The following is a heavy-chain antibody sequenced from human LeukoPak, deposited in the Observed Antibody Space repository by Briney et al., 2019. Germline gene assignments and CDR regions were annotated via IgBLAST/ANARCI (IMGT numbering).Heavy chain of an antibody. Sequence: SETLSLTCAVSGGSISSSNWWSWVRQPPGKGLEWIGEIYHSGSTNYNPSLKSRVTISVDKSKNQFSLKLSSVTAADTAVYYCARDGIAVAGTDSWFDPWGQGTLVTVSS. V-gene: IGHV4-4*02. CDR3: ARDGIAVAGTDSWFDP. CDR2: IYHSGST. J-gene: IGHJ5*02. CDR1: GGSISSSNW. D-gene: IGHD6-19*01.